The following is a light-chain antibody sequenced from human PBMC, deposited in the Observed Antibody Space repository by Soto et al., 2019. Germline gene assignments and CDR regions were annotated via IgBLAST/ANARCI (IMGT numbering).Light chain of an antibody. Sequence: EIEITQSPATLSVSPEERATLTCGASQSVSSNLAWYQQKPGQAPRLLIYGASTRATGIPARFSGSGSGTEFTLTISSLQSEDFAVYYCQQYNNWPPWTFGQGTKVDIK. CDR1: QSVSSN. CDR2: GAS. CDR3: QQYNNWPPWT. J-gene: IGKJ1*01. V-gene: IGKV3-15*01.